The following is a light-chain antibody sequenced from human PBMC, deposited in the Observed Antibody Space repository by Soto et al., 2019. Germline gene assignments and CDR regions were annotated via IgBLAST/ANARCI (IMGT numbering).Light chain of an antibody. Sequence: QSALTQPASVSWSPGQSITISCTGTSSDVGSYNLVSWYQQHPGKAPKLMIYEVSKRPSGVSNRFSGSKSGNTASLTISGLQAEDEADYYCCSYAGSSPVVFGGGTKLTVL. CDR1: SSDVGSYNL. CDR3: CSYAGSSPVV. V-gene: IGLV2-23*02. J-gene: IGLJ2*01. CDR2: EVS.